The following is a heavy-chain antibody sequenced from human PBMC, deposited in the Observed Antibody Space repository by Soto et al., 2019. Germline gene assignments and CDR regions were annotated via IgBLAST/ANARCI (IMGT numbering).Heavy chain of an antibody. CDR1: KYTFTTYD. CDR2: MNPGSGDT. V-gene: IGHV1-8*01. CDR3: AREGGVRSSTSDY. Sequence: ASVKVSCKTSKYTFTTYDINWVRQAPGQGLEWMGWMNPGSGDTGYAQKFQGRVTMTRNTSIATAYMELSSLRSEDTAVYYCAREGGVRSSTSDYWGQGTLVTVSS. J-gene: IGHJ4*02. D-gene: IGHD6-6*01.